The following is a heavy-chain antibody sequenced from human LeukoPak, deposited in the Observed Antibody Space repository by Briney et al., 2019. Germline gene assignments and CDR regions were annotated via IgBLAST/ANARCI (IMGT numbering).Heavy chain of an antibody. CDR1: GGSISSYY. V-gene: IGHV4-59*01. Sequence: SETLSLTCTVSGGSISSYYWSWIRQPPGKGLEWIGYIYYSGSTNYNPSLKSRVTISVDTSKNQCSLKLSSVTAADTAVYYCAIASRYGVIPLDYWGQGTLVTVSS. CDR3: AIASRYGVIPLDY. D-gene: IGHD2-8*01. J-gene: IGHJ4*02. CDR2: IYYSGST.